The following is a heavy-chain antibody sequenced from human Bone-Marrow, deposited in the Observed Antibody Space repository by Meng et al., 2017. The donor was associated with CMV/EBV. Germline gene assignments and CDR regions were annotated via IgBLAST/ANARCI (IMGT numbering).Heavy chain of an antibody. CDR1: GFTFSSYE. D-gene: IGHD3-3*01. J-gene: IGHJ5*02. CDR2: ISSSSSYI. V-gene: IGHV3-21*01. Sequence: GESLKISCAASGFTFSSYEMNWVRQAPGKGLEWVSSISSSSSYIYYADSVKGRFTISRDNAKNSLYLQMNSLRAEDTAVYYCAREIDREIFGVVRHWVDPWGQGTLVTVSS. CDR3: AREIDREIFGVVRHWVDP.